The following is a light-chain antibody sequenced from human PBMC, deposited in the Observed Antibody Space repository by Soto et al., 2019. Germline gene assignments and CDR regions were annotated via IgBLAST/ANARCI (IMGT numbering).Light chain of an antibody. CDR1: QSISSS. CDR2: AAS. V-gene: IGKV1-39*01. J-gene: IGKJ1*01. CDR3: QQSYGTPRT. Sequence: DIQMTQSPSSLSSSVGDRVTITCRASQSISSSLNWYLQKPGKAPQLLIYAASSLDVGVPSRFSGNGFGTDFTLTISSLQPEDFATYYCQQSYGTPRTFGQGTKVEIK.